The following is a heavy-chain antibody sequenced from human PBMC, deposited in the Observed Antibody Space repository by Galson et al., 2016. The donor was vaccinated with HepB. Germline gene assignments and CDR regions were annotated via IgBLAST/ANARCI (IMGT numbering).Heavy chain of an antibody. D-gene: IGHD6-13*01. Sequence: LRLSCAASGFLFSSYAMHWVRQAPGKGLEWVALISYDGYRHFYGDSVKGRFMISRDNSKNTLYLHMDSLRAEDTAVYYCAKSARQQFYYGLDVWGKGTTVTVSS. V-gene: IGHV3-30*18. CDR3: AKSARQQFYYGLDV. J-gene: IGHJ6*04. CDR2: ISYDGYRH. CDR1: GFLFSSYA.